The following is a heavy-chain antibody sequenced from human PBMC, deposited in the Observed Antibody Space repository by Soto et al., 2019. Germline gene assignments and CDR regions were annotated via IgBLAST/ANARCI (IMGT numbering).Heavy chain of an antibody. J-gene: IGHJ4*02. Sequence: PSETLSLTCTVSGGSISSGDYYWSWIRQPPGKGLEWIGYIYYSGSTYYNPSLKSRVTISVDTSKNQFSLKLSSVTAADTAVYYCARVLGVMAYFDYWGQGTLVTVSS. D-gene: IGHD3-22*01. CDR2: IYYSGST. CDR1: GGSISSGDYY. V-gene: IGHV4-30-4*01. CDR3: ARVLGVMAYFDY.